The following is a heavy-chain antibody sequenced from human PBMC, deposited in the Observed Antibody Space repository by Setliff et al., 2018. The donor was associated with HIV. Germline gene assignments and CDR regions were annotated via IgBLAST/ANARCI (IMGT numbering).Heavy chain of an antibody. D-gene: IGHD6-19*01. Sequence: LRLSCAASGFTFSTYAMSWVRQAPGKGLEWVSAISGSGSSTYYADSVKGRLTISRDNSKNTLYLQMNSLRADDTAVYYCARGKYSSGWYRWFDPWGQGTLVTVSS. CDR3: ARGKYSSGWYRWFDP. V-gene: IGHV3-23*01. J-gene: IGHJ5*02. CDR2: ISGSGSST. CDR1: GFTFSTYA.